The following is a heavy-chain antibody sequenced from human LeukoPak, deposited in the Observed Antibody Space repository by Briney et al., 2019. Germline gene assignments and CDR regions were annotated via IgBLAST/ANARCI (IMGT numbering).Heavy chain of an antibody. Sequence: PSETLSLTCIVSSGSINNHYWSRIRQPPGKGLEWIGYIYDSWNTNYNPSLQSRVTISMDASRNQSSLNLTSVTAADTAVYYCARDQIGYGLDYWGQGTLVTVSS. CDR1: SGSINNHY. CDR3: ARDQIGYGLDY. V-gene: IGHV4-59*11. D-gene: IGHD5-18*01. J-gene: IGHJ4*02. CDR2: IYDSWNT.